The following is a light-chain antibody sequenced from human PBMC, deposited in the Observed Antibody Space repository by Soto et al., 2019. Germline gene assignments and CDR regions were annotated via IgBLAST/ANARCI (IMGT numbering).Light chain of an antibody. Sequence: EIVLTQSPATLSLSPGERATLSCRASQSVGSSLAWYQQKAGQAPRLLISDAFNRATGIPARFSGSGFGTDFTLTISSLEPEDFAVYYCQQRSIWPNAFGQGTRLEIK. V-gene: IGKV3-11*01. CDR3: QQRSIWPNA. CDR1: QSVGSS. J-gene: IGKJ2*01. CDR2: DAF.